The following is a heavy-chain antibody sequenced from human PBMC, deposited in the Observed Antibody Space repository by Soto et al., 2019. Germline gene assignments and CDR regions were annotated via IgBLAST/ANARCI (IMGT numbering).Heavy chain of an antibody. Sequence: HLQLQESGSGLVKPSQTLSLTCAVSGGSISSGGYSWSWIRQPPGKGLEWIGYIDHSGTSYYNPSLKIRASISEAGSRTQSSLRLTSVPAGDTAVYSGASPKSGGCFDPGGQETL. CDR3: ASPKSGGCFDP. CDR2: IDHSGTS. J-gene: IGHJ5*02. CDR1: GGSISSGGYS. D-gene: IGHD3-10*01. V-gene: IGHV4-30-2*01.